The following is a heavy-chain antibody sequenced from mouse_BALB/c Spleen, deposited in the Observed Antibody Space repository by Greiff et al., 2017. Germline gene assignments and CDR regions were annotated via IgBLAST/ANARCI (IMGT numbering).Heavy chain of an antibody. V-gene: IGHV14-3*02. CDR2: IDPANGNT. CDR1: GFNIKDTY. J-gene: IGHJ2*01. Sequence: EVKLQQSGAELVKPGASVKLSCTASGFNIKDTYMHWVKQRPEQGLEWIGRIDPANGNTKYDPKFQGKATITADTSSNTAYLQLSSLTSEDTAVYYCARGEGLDYWGQGTTLTVSS. CDR3: ARGEGLDY. D-gene: IGHD3-3*01.